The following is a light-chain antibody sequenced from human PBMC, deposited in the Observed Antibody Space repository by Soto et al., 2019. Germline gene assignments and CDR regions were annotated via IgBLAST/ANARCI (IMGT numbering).Light chain of an antibody. CDR3: CSYAGSNNYV. CDR2: EVS. CDR1: SSDVGSYNL. V-gene: IGLV2-23*02. Sequence: QPVLTQPASVSGSPGQSITISCTGTSSDVGSYNLVSWYQQHPGKAPKLMIYEVSKRPSGVSNRFSGSKSGNTASLTISGLQAEDEADYYCCSYAGSNNYVFGTGTKLTVL. J-gene: IGLJ1*01.